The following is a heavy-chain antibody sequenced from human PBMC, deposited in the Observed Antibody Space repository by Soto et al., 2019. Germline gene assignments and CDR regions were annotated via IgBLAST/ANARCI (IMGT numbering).Heavy chain of an antibody. J-gene: IGHJ4*02. CDR2: INHSGST. CDR1: GGSFSGYY. D-gene: IGHD6-13*01. V-gene: IGHV4-34*01. Sequence: SETLSLTCVVYGGSFSGYYWSWIRQPPGKGLEWIGEINHSGSTNYNPSLKSRVTISVDTSKNQFSLKLSSVTAADTAVYYCARGHSGSSWYIVYFDYWGQGTLVTVSS. CDR3: ARGHSGSSWYIVYFDY.